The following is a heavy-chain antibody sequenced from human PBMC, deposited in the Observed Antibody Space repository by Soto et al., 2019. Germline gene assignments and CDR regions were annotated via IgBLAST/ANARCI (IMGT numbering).Heavy chain of an antibody. D-gene: IGHD6-19*01. CDR2: ISAYNGNT. CDR1: GYTFTSYG. V-gene: IGHV1-18*04. CDR3: ARAEWLVPFLSGFDY. J-gene: IGHJ4*02. Sequence: AASVKVSCKASGYTFTSYGISWVRQAPGQGLEWMGWISAYNGNTNYAQKLQGRVTMTTDTSTSTAYMGLRSLRSDDTAVYCCARAEWLVPFLSGFDYWGQGTLVTVSS.